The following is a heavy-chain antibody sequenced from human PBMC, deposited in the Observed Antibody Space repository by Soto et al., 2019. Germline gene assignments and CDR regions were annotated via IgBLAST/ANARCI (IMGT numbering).Heavy chain of an antibody. V-gene: IGHV3-23*01. CDR1: GFTFSSYA. J-gene: IGHJ4*02. CDR2: ISGSGGST. D-gene: IGHD1-26*01. Sequence: GGSLRLSCAASGFTFSSYAMSWVRQAPGEGLEWVSAISGSGGSTYYADSVKGRFNISRDNSKNTLYLQMNSLRAEDTAVYYCAKRWEILPPNPNDYWGQGTLVTVS. CDR3: AKRWEILPPNPNDY.